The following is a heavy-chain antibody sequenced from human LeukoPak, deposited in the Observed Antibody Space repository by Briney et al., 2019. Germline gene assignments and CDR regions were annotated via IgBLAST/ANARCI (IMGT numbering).Heavy chain of an antibody. CDR2: IYYSGST. V-gene: IGHV4-31*03. J-gene: IGHJ4*02. CDR3: AREGGTDSDYYFDY. CDR1: GGSISSGGYY. D-gene: IGHD1-14*01. Sequence: SQTLSLTCTVSGGSISSGGYYWSWLRQHPGKGLEWIGYIYYSGSTYYNPSLKCRVTISVDTSKNPFSLKLSSVTPADTAVYYCAREGGTDSDYYFDYWGQGTLVTVSS.